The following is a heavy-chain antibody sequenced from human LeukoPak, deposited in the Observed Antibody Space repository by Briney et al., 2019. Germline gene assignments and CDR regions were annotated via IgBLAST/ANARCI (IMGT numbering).Heavy chain of an antibody. CDR2: IYYSGST. V-gene: IGHV4-39*07. J-gene: IGHJ4*02. CDR1: GGSISSSSYY. Sequence: SETLPLTCTVSGGSISSSSYYWGWIRQPPGKGLEWIGSIYYSGSTYYNPSLKSRVTISVDTSKNQFSLKLSSVTAADTAVYYCARGRGGRGYFDYWGQGTLVTVSS. D-gene: IGHD1-1*01. CDR3: ARGRGGRGYFDY.